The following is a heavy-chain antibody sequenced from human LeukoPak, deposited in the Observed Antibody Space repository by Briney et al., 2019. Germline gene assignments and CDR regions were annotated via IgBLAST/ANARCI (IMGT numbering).Heavy chain of an antibody. V-gene: IGHV1-2*02. J-gene: IGHJ3*02. CDR3: ARDSRLSPYAFDI. CDR2: INPNSGGT. CDR1: GYTFTGYY. Sequence: GASVKVSCTASGYTFTGYYMHWVRQAPGQGLEWMGWINPNSGGTNYAQKFQGRVTMTRDTSISTAYMELSRLRSDDTAVYYCARDSRLSPYAFDIWGQGTMVTVSS.